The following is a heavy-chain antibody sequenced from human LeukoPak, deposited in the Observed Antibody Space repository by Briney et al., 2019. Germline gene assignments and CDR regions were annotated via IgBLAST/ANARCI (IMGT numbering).Heavy chain of an antibody. CDR1: GFTFSDYY. J-gene: IGHJ4*02. CDR2: ISSSGSTI. CDR3: ARDEGGYSSSWRPIDY. D-gene: IGHD6-13*01. Sequence: GGSLRLSCAASGFTFSDYYMSWIRQAPGKGVEWVSYISSSGSTIYYADSVKGRFTISRDNAKNSLYLQMNSLRAEDTAVYYCARDEGGYSSSWRPIDYWGQGTLVTVSS. V-gene: IGHV3-11*01.